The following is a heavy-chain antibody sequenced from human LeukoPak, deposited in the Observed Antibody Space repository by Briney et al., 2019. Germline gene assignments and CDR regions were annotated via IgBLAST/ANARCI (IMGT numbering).Heavy chain of an antibody. J-gene: IGHJ6*02. CDR2: INHSGST. D-gene: IGHD3-10*01. V-gene: IGHV4-34*01. Sequence: SETLSLTCAVYGGSFSGYYWSWIRQPPGKGLGWIGEINHSGSTNYNSSLKSRVTISVDTSKNQFSLKLSSVTAADTAVYYCARGRAYGSGSYYYYYYGMDVWGQGTTVTVSS. CDR3: ARGRAYGSGSYYYYYYGMDV. CDR1: GGSFSGYY.